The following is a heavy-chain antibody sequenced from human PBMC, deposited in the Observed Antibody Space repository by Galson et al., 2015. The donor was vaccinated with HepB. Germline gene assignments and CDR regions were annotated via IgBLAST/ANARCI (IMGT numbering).Heavy chain of an antibody. Sequence: SLRLSCAASGFTFRNYAIHWVRQAPGKGLEWVALISYDVSNKYYADSVKGRLTISRDNSKNTLSLQMNSLRAEDTAVYYCAKAWLQFSLPTMYFDYWGQGTLVTVSS. V-gene: IGHV3-30*04. J-gene: IGHJ4*02. CDR3: AKAWLQFSLPTMYFDY. CDR1: GFTFRNYA. CDR2: ISYDVSNK. D-gene: IGHD5-24*01.